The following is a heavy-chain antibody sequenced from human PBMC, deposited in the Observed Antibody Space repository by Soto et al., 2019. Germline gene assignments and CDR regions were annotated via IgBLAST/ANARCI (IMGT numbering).Heavy chain of an antibody. J-gene: IGHJ6*03. CDR1: GGSMSSSRYY. CDR3: ACRAYSYYYMYV. V-gene: IGHV4-39*01. D-gene: IGHD1-26*01. Sequence: PSETLSLTCTVFGGSMSSSRYYWGWIRQPPGKGLEWIGSIYYSGSTYYNPSLKSRVTISVDTSKNQFSLKLSSVTAADTAVYYCACRAYSYYYMYVWGIGTAVTVSS. CDR2: IYYSGST.